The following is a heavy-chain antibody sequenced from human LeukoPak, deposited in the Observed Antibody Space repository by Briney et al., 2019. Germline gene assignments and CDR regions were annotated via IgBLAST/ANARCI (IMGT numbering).Heavy chain of an antibody. Sequence: GGSLRLSCAASGFTFSAYWMHWVRQAPGKGLVWVSRLSTDGRDTRYADSVQGRFTISRDNAKNTLYLQMNSLRAEDTAVYYCARSEAVAWSFDLWGRGTLVTVSS. CDR1: GFTFSAYW. CDR3: ARSEAVAWSFDL. J-gene: IGHJ2*01. CDR2: LSTDGRDT. D-gene: IGHD6-19*01. V-gene: IGHV3-74*01.